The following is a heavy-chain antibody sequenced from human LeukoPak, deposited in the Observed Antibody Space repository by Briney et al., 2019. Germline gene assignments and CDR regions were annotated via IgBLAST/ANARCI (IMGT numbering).Heavy chain of an antibody. CDR2: IYYSAST. D-gene: IGHD3-16*01. V-gene: IGHV4-59*01. CDR1: GGSISSYY. CDR3: ARDRTLDAFDI. Sequence: SETLSLTCTVSGGSISSYYWSWIRQPPGKGLEWIGYIYYSASTNYNPSLKSRVTISVDPSKNQFSLKLSSVTAADTSVYYCARDRTLDAFDIWGQGTMVTVSS. J-gene: IGHJ3*02.